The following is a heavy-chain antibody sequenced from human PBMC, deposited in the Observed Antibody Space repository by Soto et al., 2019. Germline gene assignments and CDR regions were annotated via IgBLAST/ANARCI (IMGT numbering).Heavy chain of an antibody. J-gene: IGHJ4*02. Sequence: SLKICCAASGLTVSTDSMDWVRQAPGKGLEWEDNIKQDGSEKSYVVSVKGRFTISRENAKNSLYLQMSRLTAEDSALYYCARSLDYWGQGTRVIVSS. CDR1: GLTVSTDS. CDR2: IKQDGSEK. V-gene: IGHV3-7*01. CDR3: ARSLDY.